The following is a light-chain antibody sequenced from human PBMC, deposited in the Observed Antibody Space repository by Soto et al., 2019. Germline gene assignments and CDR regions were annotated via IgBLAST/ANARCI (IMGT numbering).Light chain of an antibody. CDR1: QSISSW. Sequence: DIQMTQSPSTLSASVGDRVTITCRASQSISSWLAWYQQKPGKAPKLLIYKASSLESGVPSRFSGSGSGTEFTLTISSLQPDDFATYYRQQYNRYSPVVFGQVTKVEIK. J-gene: IGKJ1*01. CDR2: KAS. CDR3: QQYNRYSPVV. V-gene: IGKV1-5*03.